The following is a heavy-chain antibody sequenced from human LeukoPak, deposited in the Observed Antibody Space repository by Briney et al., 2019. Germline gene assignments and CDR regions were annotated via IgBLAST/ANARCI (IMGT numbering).Heavy chain of an antibody. CDR2: IKQDGSEK. CDR3: ARERGCCSGGSCYFNDY. Sequence: PGGSLRLSCAASGFTFSSYWMSWVRQAPGKGLEWVANIKQDGSEKYYVDSVKGRFTISRDNAKNSLYLQMNSLRAEDTAVYYCARERGCCSGGSCYFNDYWGQGTLVTVSS. J-gene: IGHJ4*02. D-gene: IGHD2-15*01. CDR1: GFTFSSYW. V-gene: IGHV3-7*01.